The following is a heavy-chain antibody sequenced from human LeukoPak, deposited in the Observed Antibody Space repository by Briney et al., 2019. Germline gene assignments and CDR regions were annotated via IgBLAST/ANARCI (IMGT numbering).Heavy chain of an antibody. CDR1: TDSIYTNSGV. CDR2: TYYRSKRYI. D-gene: IGHD2-21*02. Sequence: SQTLSFTSSICTDSIYTNSGVRQWLRQSPSRGLEWLGRTYYRSKRYIDKAVYVKRRKSSVPDTAKNQFSLQLNSVTPEDTAVYYCARTTVVAPAITGDDVFDIWGQGTMVTVSS. J-gene: IGHJ3*02. V-gene: IGHV6-1*01. CDR3: ARTTVVAPAITGDDVFDI.